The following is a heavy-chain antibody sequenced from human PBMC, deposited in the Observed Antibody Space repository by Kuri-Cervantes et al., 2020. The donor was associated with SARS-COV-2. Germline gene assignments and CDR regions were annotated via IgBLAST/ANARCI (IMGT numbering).Heavy chain of an antibody. CDR1: GFTFSSYA. V-gene: IGHV3-30-3*01. CDR2: ISYDRSNK. J-gene: IGHJ6*04. Sequence: GESLKISCAASGFTFSSYAMHWVRQAPGKGLEWVAVISYDRSNKYYADSVKGRFTISRDNSKNTPYLQMNSLRAEDTAVYYCARELTGDLDVWGKGTTVTVSS. D-gene: IGHD7-27*01. CDR3: ARELTGDLDV.